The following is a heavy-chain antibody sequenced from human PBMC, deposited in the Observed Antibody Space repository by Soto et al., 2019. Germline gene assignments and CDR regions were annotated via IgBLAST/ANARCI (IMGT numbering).Heavy chain of an antibody. CDR3: AKDLRSSWPPDY. Sequence: PGGSLRLSCAASGFTFNNYGMHWVRQAPGKGLEWVAVISYDGGYTLYADAVKGRFTISRDNSKNTVYLQMISLRVEDTAVYYCAKDLRSSWPPDYWGQGTLVTVSS. CDR1: GFTFNNYG. J-gene: IGHJ4*02. V-gene: IGHV3-30*18. CDR2: ISYDGGYT. D-gene: IGHD6-13*01.